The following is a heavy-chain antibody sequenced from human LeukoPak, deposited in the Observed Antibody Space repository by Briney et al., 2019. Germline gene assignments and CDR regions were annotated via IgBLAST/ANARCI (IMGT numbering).Heavy chain of an antibody. Sequence: ETLSLTCTLPGGSISSDYGSWIRQPAGEGREWIGRIYTSGRTNYNPSLKSRVTMSVDTSKNQFYLELSSVTAADTAVYYCARGSEEGWFGELSDAFDLWGQGTMVTVSS. CDR3: ARGSEEGWFGELSDAFDL. CDR1: GGSISSDY. CDR2: IYTSGRT. V-gene: IGHV4-4*07. D-gene: IGHD3-10*01. J-gene: IGHJ3*01.